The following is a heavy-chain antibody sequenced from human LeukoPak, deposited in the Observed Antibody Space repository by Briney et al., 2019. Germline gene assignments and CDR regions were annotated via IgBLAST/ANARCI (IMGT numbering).Heavy chain of an antibody. D-gene: IGHD3-10*01. CDR3: ANGPPDLYNSGSYYDGYNCFDP. CDR2: IYYSGSN. V-gene: IGHV4-59*01. Sequence: SETLSLTCTVSGGSISSYYWSWIRQPPGKGLEWIGYIYYSGSNNYNPSLKSRVTISVDTSKNQFSQKLSSVTAADTAVYYCANGPPDLYNSGSYYDGYNCFDPWGQGPRVTVSS. CDR1: GGSISSYY. J-gene: IGHJ5*02.